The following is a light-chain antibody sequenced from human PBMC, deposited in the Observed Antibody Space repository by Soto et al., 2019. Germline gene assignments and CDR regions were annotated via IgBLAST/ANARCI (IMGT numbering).Light chain of an antibody. CDR3: QRYGSPPVT. V-gene: IGKV3-20*01. J-gene: IGKJ1*01. CDR1: QSVSSSY. CDR2: GAS. Sequence: EMVLTQSPGTLSLSPGERATLSCRASQSVSSSYLAWYQHKPGQAPRLLICGASSRATGIPDRFSGSGSGATLPLTICRLEHEDFGVYYCQRYGSPPVTLGQGTKVE.